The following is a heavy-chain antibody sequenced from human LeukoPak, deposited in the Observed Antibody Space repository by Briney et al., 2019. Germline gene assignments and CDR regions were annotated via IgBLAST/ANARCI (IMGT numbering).Heavy chain of an antibody. CDR1: GFTFSNYS. Sequence: PGGSLRLSCAASGFTFSNYSMNWVRQAPGKGLEWVSSISSSSRYIYYADSVKGRFTISRDNAKNSLYLQMNSLRAEDTALYYCARRSIAVAGTFDYWGQGTLVTVSS. CDR3: ARRSIAVAGTFDY. CDR2: ISSSSRYI. D-gene: IGHD6-19*01. V-gene: IGHV3-21*04. J-gene: IGHJ4*02.